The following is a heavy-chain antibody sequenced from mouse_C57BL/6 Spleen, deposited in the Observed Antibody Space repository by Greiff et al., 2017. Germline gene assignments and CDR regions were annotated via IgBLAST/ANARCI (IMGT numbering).Heavy chain of an antibody. CDR1: GYAFSSYW. Sequence: VQLQQSGAELVKPGASVKISCKASGYAFSSYWMNWVKQRPGKGLEWIGQIYPGDGDTNYNGKFKGKATLTADNSSSTAYMQLSSLTSEDSAVYLCGRSAAQGFAYWGQGTLVTVSA. D-gene: IGHD3-2*02. CDR2: IYPGDGDT. J-gene: IGHJ3*01. CDR3: GRSAAQGFAY. V-gene: IGHV1-80*01.